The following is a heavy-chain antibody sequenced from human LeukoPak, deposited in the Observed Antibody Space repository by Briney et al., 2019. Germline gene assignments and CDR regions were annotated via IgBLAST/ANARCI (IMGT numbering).Heavy chain of an antibody. Sequence: PGGSLRLSCAASGFTFSSYAMSWVRQAPGRGLEWVSAISGSGGSTYYADSVKGRFTISRDNSKNTLYLQMNGLRAEDTAVYYCAKVGGSYYAEAFDIWGQGTMVTVSS. CDR3: AKVGGSYYAEAFDI. CDR1: GFTFSSYA. V-gene: IGHV3-23*01. D-gene: IGHD1-26*01. CDR2: ISGSGGST. J-gene: IGHJ3*02.